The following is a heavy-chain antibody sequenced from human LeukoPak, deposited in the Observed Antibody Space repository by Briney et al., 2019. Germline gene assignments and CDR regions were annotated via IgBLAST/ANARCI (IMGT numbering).Heavy chain of an antibody. V-gene: IGHV3-30*03. CDR3: AGCSSGYYYYYYYMDV. D-gene: IGHD3-3*01. CDR1: GFNFDNYA. J-gene: IGHJ6*03. Sequence: GGSLRLSCAASGFNFDNYAMHWVRQAPGKGLEWVAVISYDGSDKYYGDSVKGRFTISRDNSKNTLSLQMNSLRPEDTAVYYCAGCSSGYYYYYYYMDVWGKGTTVTVSS. CDR2: ISYDGSDK.